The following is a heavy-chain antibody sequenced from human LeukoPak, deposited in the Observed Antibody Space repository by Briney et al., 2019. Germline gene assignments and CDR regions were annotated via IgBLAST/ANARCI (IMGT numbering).Heavy chain of an antibody. J-gene: IGHJ4*02. CDR3: AKDRIVVVTEGDFDY. V-gene: IGHV3-30*02. D-gene: IGHD3-22*01. CDR2: IRYDGSNK. Sequence: GGSLRLSCAASGFTFSSYGMHWVRQAPGKGLEWVAFIRYDGSNKYYADSVKGRFTISRDNSKNTLYLQMNSLRAEDTAVYYCAKDRIVVVTEGDFDYWGQGPLVTVSS. CDR1: GFTFSSYG.